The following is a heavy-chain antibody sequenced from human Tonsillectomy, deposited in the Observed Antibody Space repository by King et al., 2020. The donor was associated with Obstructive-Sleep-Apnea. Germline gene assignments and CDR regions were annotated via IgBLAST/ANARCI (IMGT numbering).Heavy chain of an antibody. CDR1: GFTFSSYG. V-gene: IGHV3-30*02. CDR2: IRYDGSNK. J-gene: IGHJ4*02. CDR3: AKLELRGISY. D-gene: IGHD1-26*01. Sequence: VQLVESGGGVVQPGGSLRLSCAASGFTFSSYGMHWVRQAPGKGLEWVAFIRYDGSNKYYADSGKGRFTISRDNSKNTLYLQMNSLRAEDTAVYYCAKLELRGISYWGQGTLVTVSS.